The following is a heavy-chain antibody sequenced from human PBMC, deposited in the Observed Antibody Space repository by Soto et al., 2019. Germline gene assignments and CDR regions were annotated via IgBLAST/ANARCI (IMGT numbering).Heavy chain of an antibody. D-gene: IGHD5-18*01. J-gene: IGHJ4*01. CDR3: ARDLDTATYFDY. CDR2: IHYSGSS. Sequence: PSETLSLTCTVSGGSISSGNYCWSWIRQPPGKGLEWIGLIHYSGSSYYNPSLKSRVTISVDTSKNQFSLKLDSVTAADTAVYYCARDLDTATYFDYWGHGTLVTVSS. V-gene: IGHV4-30-4*01. CDR1: GGSISSGNYC.